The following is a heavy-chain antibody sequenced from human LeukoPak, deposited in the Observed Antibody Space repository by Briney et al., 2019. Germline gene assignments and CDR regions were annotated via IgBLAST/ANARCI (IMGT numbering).Heavy chain of an antibody. CDR2: IIPILGIA. Sequence: SVTVSCKASGGTFSSYAISWVRQAPGQGLEWMGRIIPILGIANYAQKFQGRVTITADKSTSTAYMELSSLRSEDTAVYYCARLNRDGYNSYYFDYWGQGTQVTVSS. CDR3: ARLNRDGYNSYYFDY. J-gene: IGHJ4*02. V-gene: IGHV1-69*04. CDR1: GGTFSSYA. D-gene: IGHD5-24*01.